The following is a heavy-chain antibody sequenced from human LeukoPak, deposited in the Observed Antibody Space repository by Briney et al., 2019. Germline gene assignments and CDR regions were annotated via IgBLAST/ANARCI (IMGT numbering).Heavy chain of an antibody. V-gene: IGHV4-39*01. CDR2: IYYSGST. Sequence: SETLSLTCTVSGGSISSSSYYWGWIRQPPGKALEWIGSIYYSGSTYYNPSLKSRVTISVDTSKNQFSLKLSSVTAADTAVYYCARHGWYSGYDWFDYWGQGTLVTVSS. CDR1: GGSISSSSYY. J-gene: IGHJ4*02. CDR3: ARHGWYSGYDWFDY. D-gene: IGHD5-12*01.